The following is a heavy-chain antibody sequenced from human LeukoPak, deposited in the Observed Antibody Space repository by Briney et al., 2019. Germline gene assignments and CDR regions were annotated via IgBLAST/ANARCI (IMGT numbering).Heavy chain of an antibody. CDR3: ARGGRGGLTTMVRGGLGRGFQLDY. J-gene: IGHJ4*02. CDR2: INHSGST. CDR1: GESFSGYY. D-gene: IGHD3-10*01. Sequence: KSSETLSLTCAVYGESFSGYYWSWIRQPPGKGLEWIGEINHSGSTNYNPSLKSRVTISVDTSKNQFSLKLNSVTAADTAVYYCARGGRGGLTTMVRGGLGRGFQLDYWGQGALVTVSS. V-gene: IGHV4-34*01.